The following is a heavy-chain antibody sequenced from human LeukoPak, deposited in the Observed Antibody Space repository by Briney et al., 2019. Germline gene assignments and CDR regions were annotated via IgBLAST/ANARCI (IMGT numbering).Heavy chain of an antibody. CDR2: TYYRSKWYN. V-gene: IGHV6-1*01. CDR3: ARDPSSGWTDAFDI. CDR1: WASFSSNSAA. Sequence: SGPGLSKPSQPHSPTCAISWASFSSNSAAGNWISHSPSRVLEPLGRTYYRSKWYNDYAVSVKSRITINPETSKNKFYLKLNSVTPEDTAVYYCARDPSSGWTDAFDIWGQGTMVTVSS. D-gene: IGHD6-19*01. J-gene: IGHJ3*02.